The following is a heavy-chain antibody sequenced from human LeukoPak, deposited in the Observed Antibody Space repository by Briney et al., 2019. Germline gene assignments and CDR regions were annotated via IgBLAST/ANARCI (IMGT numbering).Heavy chain of an antibody. D-gene: IGHD5-24*01. V-gene: IGHV1-3*01. J-gene: IGHJ5*02. CDR3: ARGRDSLQARSFDP. CDR2: INAGNGNT. Sequence: GASVKVSCKASGYTFTSYAMHWVRQAPGQRLEWMGWINAGNGNTKYSQKFQGRVTTTRDTSASTAYMGLSSLRSEDTAVYYCARGRDSLQARSFDPWGQGTLVTVSS. CDR1: GYTFTSYA.